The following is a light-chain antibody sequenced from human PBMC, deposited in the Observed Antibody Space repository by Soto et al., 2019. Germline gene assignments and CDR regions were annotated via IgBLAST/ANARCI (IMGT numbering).Light chain of an antibody. Sequence: QSVLTQPASVSGSPGQSITIACTGTNRDVGSYNLVSWYQQRPGEAPKLMISEVRNRPSGLPYRFSGSKSGNTASLTVSGLQAEDEADYYCSSYTGSTRVVRGGGTTLTVL. CDR2: EVR. CDR3: SSYTGSTRVV. J-gene: IGLJ2*01. V-gene: IGLV2-14*01. CDR1: NRDVGSYNL.